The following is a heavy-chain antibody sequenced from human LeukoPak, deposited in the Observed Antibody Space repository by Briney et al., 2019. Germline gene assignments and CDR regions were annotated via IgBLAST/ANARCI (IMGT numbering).Heavy chain of an antibody. J-gene: IGHJ4*02. V-gene: IGHV4-39*01. CDR2: IYYSGST. Sequence: PSETLSLTCTVSGGSISSSSYYWGWIRQPPGKGLEWIGRIYYSGSTYYNPSLKSRVTISVDTSKNQFSLKLSSVTAADTAVYYCARQNYDSSGYYYWGQGTLVTVSS. D-gene: IGHD3-22*01. CDR3: ARQNYDSSGYYY. CDR1: GGSISSSSYY.